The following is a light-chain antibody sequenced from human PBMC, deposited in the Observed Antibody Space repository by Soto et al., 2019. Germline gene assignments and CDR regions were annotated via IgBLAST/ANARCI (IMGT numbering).Light chain of an antibody. J-gene: IGLJ3*02. V-gene: IGLV1-44*01. CDR1: SSNIGNNN. Sequence: QSVLTQPPSASGTPGQRVTISCSGSSSNIGNNNVNWYQQLPRKAPKLLIYSNDQRPSGVPDRFSGSKSGTSASLAISGLQSEDEADYYCTTWDDSLNGWVFGGGTQLTVL. CDR3: TTWDDSLNGWV. CDR2: SND.